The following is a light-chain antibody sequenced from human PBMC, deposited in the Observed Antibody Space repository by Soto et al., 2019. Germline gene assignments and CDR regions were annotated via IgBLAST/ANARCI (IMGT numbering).Light chain of an antibody. Sequence: IVMTQSPATLSVSRGERATLSCRASQSVSSNLAWYQQKPGQAPRLLIYGASTRATGIPARFSGSGSGTEFTLTISSLQSEDFAVYYCQQYNNWPPWTFGQGTKVDI. CDR1: QSVSSN. CDR2: GAS. V-gene: IGKV3-15*01. J-gene: IGKJ1*01. CDR3: QQYNNWPPWT.